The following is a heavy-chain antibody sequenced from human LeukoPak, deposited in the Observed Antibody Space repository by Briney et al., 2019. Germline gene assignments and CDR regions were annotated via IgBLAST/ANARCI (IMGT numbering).Heavy chain of an antibody. CDR2: INPNSGGT. CDR3: ARELLWFGGLSVDY. V-gene: IGHV1-2*02. J-gene: IGHJ4*02. D-gene: IGHD3-10*01. CDR1: GYTFTGYY. Sequence: ASVKVSCKASGYTFTGYYMHWVRQAPGQGLEWMGWINPNSGGTNYAQKFQGRVTMTRDTSISTAYMELSRLRSDDTAVYYCARELLWFGGLSVDYWGQGTLVTVSS.